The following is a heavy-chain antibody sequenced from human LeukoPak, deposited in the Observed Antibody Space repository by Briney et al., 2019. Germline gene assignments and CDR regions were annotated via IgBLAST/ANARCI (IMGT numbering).Heavy chain of an antibody. D-gene: IGHD2-2*01. J-gene: IGHJ3*02. CDR1: GFTFSSYS. CDR3: ARDGGPVLVPAAIADAFDI. V-gene: IGHV3-21*01. CDR2: ISSSSSYI. Sequence: KPGGSLRLSCAASGFTFSSYSMNWVRQAPGKGLEWVSSISSSSSYIYYADSVKGRFTISRDNAKNSLYLQMNSLRAEDTAVYYCARDGGPVLVPAAIADAFDIWGQGTMVTVSS.